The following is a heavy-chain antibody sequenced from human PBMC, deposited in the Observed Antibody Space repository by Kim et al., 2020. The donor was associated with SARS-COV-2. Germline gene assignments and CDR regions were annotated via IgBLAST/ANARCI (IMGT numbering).Heavy chain of an antibody. J-gene: IGHJ6*02. D-gene: IGHD6-13*01. Sequence: VKGRFTISRDNSKNPLYLQMNSLRPEDTAVYYCAKEAAAAGVYYYYGMDVWGQGTTVTVSS. CDR3: AKEAAAAGVYYYYGMDV. V-gene: IGHV3-30*02.